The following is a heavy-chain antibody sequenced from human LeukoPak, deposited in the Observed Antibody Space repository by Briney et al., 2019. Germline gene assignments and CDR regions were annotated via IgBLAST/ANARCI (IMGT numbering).Heavy chain of an antibody. CDR2: ISYDGSSK. Sequence: GRSLRLSCAAPGFTFSSYAMHWVRQAPGKGLEWVAVISYDGSSKYFADSVKGRFTISRDNSKNTLYLQMNSLRAEDTAVYYCARDGGWNFDYWGQGTLVTVSS. V-gene: IGHV3-30-3*01. J-gene: IGHJ4*02. CDR3: ARDGGWNFDY. D-gene: IGHD3-16*01. CDR1: GFTFSSYA.